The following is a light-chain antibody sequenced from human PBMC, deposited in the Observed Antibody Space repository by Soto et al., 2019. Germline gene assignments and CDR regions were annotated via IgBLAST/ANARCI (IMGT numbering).Light chain of an antibody. CDR3: QQYNNRPPIT. V-gene: IGKV3-15*01. J-gene: IGKJ5*01. CDR1: QSVSSN. Sequence: EIVMTQSAATLSVSAGERATLSWGASQSVSSNLAWYQQKPGQAPRLLIYGASTRATGIPARFSGSGSGTEFTLTISSLQSEDFAVYYCQQYNNRPPITFGQGTRLEIK. CDR2: GAS.